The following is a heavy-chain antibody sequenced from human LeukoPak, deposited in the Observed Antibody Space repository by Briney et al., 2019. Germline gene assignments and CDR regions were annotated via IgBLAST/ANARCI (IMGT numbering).Heavy chain of an antibody. D-gene: IGHD1-26*01. J-gene: IGHJ4*02. Sequence: PSGTLSLTCAVSGGSISSSNWWSWVRQPPGKGLEWIGYIYYSGSTNYNPSLKSRVTISVDTSKNQFSLKLSSVTAADTAVYYCARHSGGRNSPIDYWGQGTLVTVSS. CDR1: GGSISSSNW. V-gene: IGHV4-4*02. CDR2: IYYSGST. CDR3: ARHSGGRNSPIDY.